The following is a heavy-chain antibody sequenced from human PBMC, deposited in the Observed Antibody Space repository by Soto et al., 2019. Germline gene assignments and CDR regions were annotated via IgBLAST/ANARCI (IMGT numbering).Heavy chain of an antibody. CDR3: AREGEEIDY. CDR1: GFTFSSYS. CDR2: ISSSSSTI. V-gene: IGHV3-48*01. J-gene: IGHJ4*02. Sequence: EVQLVESGGGLVQPGGSLRLSCAASGFTFSSYSMNWVRQAPGKGLEWVSYISSSSSTIYYADSVKGRFTISRDNAKNSLYLQMNSLRVEDTAVYYCAREGEEIDYWGQGTLVTVSS.